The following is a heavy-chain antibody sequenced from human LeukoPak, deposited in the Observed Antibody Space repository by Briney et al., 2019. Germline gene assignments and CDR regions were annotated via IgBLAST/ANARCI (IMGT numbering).Heavy chain of an antibody. CDR1: GFTFSRFA. CDR3: ARRHCSGGSCYSSYYLMDV. J-gene: IGHJ6*02. V-gene: IGHV3-23*01. D-gene: IGHD2-15*01. Sequence: GGSLRLSCAASGFTFSRFAMNWVRQAPGKGLEWGSTITGTGDGTYYADSVKGRFTISRDNSKNTLYLQMNSLRAEDTAVYYCARRHCSGGSCYSSYYLMDVWGQGTTVTVSS. CDR2: ITGTGDGT.